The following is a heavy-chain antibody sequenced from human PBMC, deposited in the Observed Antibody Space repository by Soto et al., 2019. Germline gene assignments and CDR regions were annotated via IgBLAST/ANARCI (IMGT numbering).Heavy chain of an antibody. CDR1: GYTFTSYD. D-gene: IGHD4-17*01. J-gene: IGHJ2*01. CDR3: ARNGPTVTPLYWYFDL. CDR2: MNPNSGNT. Sequence: GASVKVSCKASGYTFTSYDINWVRQATGQGLEWMGWMNPNSGNTGYAQKFQGRVTMTRNTSVSTAYMELSSLRSEDTAVYYCARNGPTVTPLYWYFDLWGRGTLVTVSS. V-gene: IGHV1-8*01.